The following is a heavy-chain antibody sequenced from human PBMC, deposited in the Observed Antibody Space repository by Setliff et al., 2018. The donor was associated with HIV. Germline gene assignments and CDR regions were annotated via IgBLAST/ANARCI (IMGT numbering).Heavy chain of an antibody. D-gene: IGHD2-15*01. V-gene: IGHV3-74*01. J-gene: IGHJ6*03. CDR2: INSDGTST. Sequence: GGSLRLSCAASGFTFSSYWMHWVRQTPGKGLVWVSRINSDGTSTSYADSVKGRFTISRDNAKNTLYLQMNSLRAEDTAVYYCARGRQGGRYCSGGSCPGGYYYYYMDVWGKGTTVTVSS. CDR3: ARGRQGGRYCSGGSCPGGYYYYYMDV. CDR1: GFTFSSYW.